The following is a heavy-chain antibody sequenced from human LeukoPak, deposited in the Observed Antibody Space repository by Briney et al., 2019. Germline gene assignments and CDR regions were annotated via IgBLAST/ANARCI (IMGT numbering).Heavy chain of an antibody. Sequence: GASVKVSCKASGYTFTSYDINWVRQATGQGLEWMGWMNPNSGNTGYAQKFQGRVTMTRNTSISTAYMELSSLRSEDTAVYYCARGKIITMVRGEEESDYWGQGTLVTVSS. CDR2: MNPNSGNT. V-gene: IGHV1-8*01. CDR1: GYTFTSYD. D-gene: IGHD3-10*01. CDR3: ARGKIITMVRGEEESDY. J-gene: IGHJ4*02.